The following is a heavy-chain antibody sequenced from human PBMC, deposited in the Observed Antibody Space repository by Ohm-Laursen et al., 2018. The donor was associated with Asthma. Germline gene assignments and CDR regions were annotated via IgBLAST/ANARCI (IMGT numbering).Heavy chain of an antibody. CDR3: AKDSSEVVAADEY. CDR1: GFTFNKHH. J-gene: IGHJ4*02. D-gene: IGHD2-15*01. CDR2: IDGSGGRK. Sequence: SLRLSCPASGFTFNKHHMTWVRQAPGKTLEWVSAIDGSGGRKYYADSVKGRFTISRDNPRNTLYLQMNSLRAEDTAVYYCAKDSSEVVAADEYWGQGTLVTVSS. V-gene: IGHV3-23*01.